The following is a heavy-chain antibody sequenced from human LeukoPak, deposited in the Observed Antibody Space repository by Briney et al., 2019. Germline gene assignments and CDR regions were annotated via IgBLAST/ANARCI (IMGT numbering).Heavy chain of an antibody. V-gene: IGHV3-21*01. CDR3: ARDGDPAYYYYMDV. CDR2: ISSSRSYI. D-gene: IGHD6-25*01. Sequence: GGSLRLSCAASGFTFRSYGMHWVRQAPGKGLEWVSFISSSRSYIYYADSVKGRFTISRDNAKNSLYLQMNSLRAEDTAVYYCARDGDPAYYYYMDVWGKGTTVTVSS. J-gene: IGHJ6*03. CDR1: GFTFRSYG.